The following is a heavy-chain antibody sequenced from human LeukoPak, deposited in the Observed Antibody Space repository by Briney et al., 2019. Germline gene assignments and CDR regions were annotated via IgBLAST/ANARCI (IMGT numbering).Heavy chain of an antibody. CDR2: IKQDGSEK. J-gene: IGHJ3*02. CDR3: ARVAYDSSGYYYVHAFDI. Sequence: GGSLRLSCAASGFTFSSYWMSWVRQAPGKGLEWVANIKQDGSEKYYVDSVKGRFTISRDSAKNSLYLQMNSLRAEDTAVYYCARVAYDSSGYYYVHAFDIWGQGTMVTVSS. D-gene: IGHD3-22*01. CDR1: GFTFSSYW. V-gene: IGHV3-7*01.